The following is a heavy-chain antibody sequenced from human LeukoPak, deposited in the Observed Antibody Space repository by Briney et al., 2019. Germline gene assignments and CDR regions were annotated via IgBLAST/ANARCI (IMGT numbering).Heavy chain of an antibody. D-gene: IGHD3-10*01. Sequence: SVKVSCKASGGTFSSYAISWVRQAPGQGLEWMGRIIPILGIANYAQKFQGRVTITADKSTSTAYMELRSLRSEDAAVYYCARDAFPTYYYGSGSYSKPFDYWGQGTLVTVSS. CDR1: GGTFSSYA. CDR2: IIPILGIA. V-gene: IGHV1-69*04. J-gene: IGHJ4*02. CDR3: ARDAFPTYYYGSGSYSKPFDY.